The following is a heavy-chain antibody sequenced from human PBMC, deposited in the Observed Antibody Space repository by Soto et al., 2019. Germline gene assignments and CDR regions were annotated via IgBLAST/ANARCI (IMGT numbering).Heavy chain of an antibody. CDR2: IYPDDSDT. Sequence: GESLKISCNGSGYIFTKNWIGWVRQMPGKGLEWMGIIYPDDSDTRYSPSFQGQVTISADKSISTAYLQWRSLKASDTAMYYSARGYRSLADDAFDIWGQVRMVNV. CDR3: ARGYRSLADDAFDI. J-gene: IGHJ3*02. D-gene: IGHD2-15*01. V-gene: IGHV5-51*01. CDR1: GYIFTKNW.